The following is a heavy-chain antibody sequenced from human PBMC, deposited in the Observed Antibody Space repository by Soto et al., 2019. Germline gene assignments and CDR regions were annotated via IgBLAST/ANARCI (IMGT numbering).Heavy chain of an antibody. CDR1: GFTFSSYW. V-gene: IGHV3-7*03. CDR3: AKDPQGLC. D-gene: IGHD6-19*01. J-gene: IGHJ4*02. CDR2: IKHDGSGK. Sequence: PGGSLRLSCAASGFTFSSYWMSWVRQAPGKGLEWVANIKHDGSGKYYVDSVKGRFTISRDNSKNTLYLQMNSLRAEDTAVYYCAKDPQGLCWGQGTLVTVSS.